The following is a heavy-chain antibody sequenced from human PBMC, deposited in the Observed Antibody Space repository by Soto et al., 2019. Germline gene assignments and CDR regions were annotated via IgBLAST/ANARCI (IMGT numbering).Heavy chain of an antibody. V-gene: IGHV4-39*01. D-gene: IGHD4-17*01. CDR3: VSQRTTETSKAYFHX. CDR1: GGSVTNISYY. J-gene: IGHJ4*02. CDR2: FYYRGRI. Sequence: PSETLSLTFTVSGGSVTNISYYWGWIRQSPGKGLELIGSFYYRGRIYSKSSVKTRVTMSVDTSKNRFSLSLNSVTASDTAVYLCVSQRTTETSKAYFHXWGPVALLTVSX.